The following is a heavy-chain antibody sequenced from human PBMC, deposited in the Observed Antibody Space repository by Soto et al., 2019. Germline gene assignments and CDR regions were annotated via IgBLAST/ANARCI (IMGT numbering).Heavy chain of an antibody. CDR2: SSGRGGRT. D-gene: IGHD2-8*02. CDR3: AKGGLTERSEDNYYSYGMDV. CDR1: GFTFSNCD. J-gene: IGHJ6*02. Sequence: PGGSLRLSCAASGFTFSNCDMSWVRQAPGQGLECVSASSGRGGRTYCTDSVKGRFTNSRDNPKTTLYLQMNSLRAEDTTLYYCAKGGLTERSEDNYYSYGMDVWGQGATVTVSS. V-gene: IGHV3-23*01.